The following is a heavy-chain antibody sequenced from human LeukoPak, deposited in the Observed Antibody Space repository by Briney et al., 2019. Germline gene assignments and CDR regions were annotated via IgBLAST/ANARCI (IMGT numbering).Heavy chain of an antibody. CDR3: AKVAKYYYGSETYFFFEN. CDR1: IESFSGYH. Sequence: SETLSLTCAVYIESFSGYHWNWIRQTPGKGLEWIGEISDSGTTNINPSLRRRVSLSIDTSKNQFSLDMRSVTAADTAVYFCAKVAKYYYGSETYFFFENWGQGTLVTVSS. V-gene: IGHV4-34*01. J-gene: IGHJ4*02. D-gene: IGHD3-10*01. CDR2: ISDSGTT.